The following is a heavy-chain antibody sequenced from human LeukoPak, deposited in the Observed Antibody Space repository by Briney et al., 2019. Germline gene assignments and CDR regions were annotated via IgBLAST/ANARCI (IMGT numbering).Heavy chain of an antibody. D-gene: IGHD6-13*01. J-gene: IGHJ4*02. V-gene: IGHV3-43*01. CDR1: GFTFDDYT. CDR3: AKGRSWYGPFDY. Sequence: GGSLRLSCAASGFTFDDYTMHWVRQAPGKGLEWVSLISWDGGSTYYADSVKGRFTISRDNSKNTLYLQMNSLRAEDTTVYYCAKGRSWYGPFDYWGQGTLVTVSS. CDR2: ISWDGGST.